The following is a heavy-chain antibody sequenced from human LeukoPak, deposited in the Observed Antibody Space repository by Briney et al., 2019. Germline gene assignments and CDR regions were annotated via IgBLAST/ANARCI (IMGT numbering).Heavy chain of an antibody. CDR3: ATGRDGYNSPFDY. D-gene: IGHD5-24*01. J-gene: IGHJ4*02. Sequence: ASVKVSXKVSGYTFTDYYMHWVQQAPGKGLEWIGLVDPEDGETIYAEKFQGRVTITADTSTDTAYMELSSLRSEDTAVYYCATGRDGYNSPFDYWGQGTLVTVSS. CDR1: GYTFTDYY. CDR2: VDPEDGET. V-gene: IGHV1-69-2*01.